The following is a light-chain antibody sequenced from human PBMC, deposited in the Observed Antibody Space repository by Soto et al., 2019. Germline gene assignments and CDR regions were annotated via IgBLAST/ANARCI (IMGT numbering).Light chain of an antibody. CDR1: SSDVGSYNL. CDR2: EGS. CDR3: CSYAGSSTFVV. V-gene: IGLV2-23*03. J-gene: IGLJ2*01. Sequence: QSVLTQPASVSGSPGQSITISCTGTSSDVGSYNLVSWYQHHPGKAPKLMIYEGSERPSGVSNRFSGSKSGNTASLTISGLQAEDEADYYCCSYAGSSTFVVFGGGTQLTVL.